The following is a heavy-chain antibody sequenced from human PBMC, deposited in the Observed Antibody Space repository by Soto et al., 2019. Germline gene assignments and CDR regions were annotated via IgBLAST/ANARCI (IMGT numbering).Heavy chain of an antibody. CDR2: IYWGDDQ. CDR1: GVSLSTGGVG. Sequence: QITLKESGPTLVKPTQTLTLTCNVSGVSLSTGGVGVGWIRQPPGKALEGLALIYWGDDQRSSPSLKSKLTNPKDTSKKQVALTMTTIAPEDTAQYYSADVRAAKLDSWCQGTLVTVSS. V-gene: IGHV2-5*02. D-gene: IGHD2-15*01. J-gene: IGHJ4*02. CDR3: ADVRAAKLDS.